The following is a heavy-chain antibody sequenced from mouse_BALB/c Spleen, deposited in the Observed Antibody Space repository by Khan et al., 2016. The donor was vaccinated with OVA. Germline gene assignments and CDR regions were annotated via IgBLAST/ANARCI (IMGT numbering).Heavy chain of an antibody. V-gene: IGHV1-69*02. CDR2: IYPSVSYT. J-gene: IGHJ2*01. CDR1: GYTFTNYW. D-gene: IGHD2-13*01. CDR3: TGGDPGNFDY. Sequence: QVQLQQSGAELVRPGASVNLSCKASGYTFTNYWINWVRQRPGQGLEWIGNIYPSVSYTNSNQNFKDKATLTVDKSSSTAYMRLSSPTSEDSAVYYCTGGDPGNFDYWGHGTTLTVSS.